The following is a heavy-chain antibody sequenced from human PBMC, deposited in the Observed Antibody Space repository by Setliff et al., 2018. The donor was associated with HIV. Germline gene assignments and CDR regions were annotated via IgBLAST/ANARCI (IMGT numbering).Heavy chain of an antibody. J-gene: IGHJ4*02. Sequence: GESLKISCKGSGYSFSTYWIGWVRQMPGKGLEWMGIIYPGDSDTTYSPSFQGQVTISADKSISTAYLQWSSLKASDTAMYYCARRMWQQDSKFMYYFDYWGQGTLVTVS. CDR1: GYSFSTYW. CDR2: IYPGDSDT. CDR3: ARRMWQQDSKFMYYFDY. V-gene: IGHV5-51*01. D-gene: IGHD6-13*01.